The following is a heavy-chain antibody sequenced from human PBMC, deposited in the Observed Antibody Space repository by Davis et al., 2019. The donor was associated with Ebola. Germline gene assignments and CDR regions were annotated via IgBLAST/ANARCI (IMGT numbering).Heavy chain of an antibody. D-gene: IGHD4-17*01. CDR1: GFTFSSYG. CDR3: AKDSSGTTEHAFDI. V-gene: IGHV3-33*06. J-gene: IGHJ3*02. Sequence: GESLKISCAASGFTFSSYGMHWVRQAPGKGLEWVAVIWYDGSNKYYADSVKGRFTISRDNSKNTLYLQMNSLRAEDTAVYYCAKDSSGTTEHAFDIWGQGTMVTVSS. CDR2: IWYDGSNK.